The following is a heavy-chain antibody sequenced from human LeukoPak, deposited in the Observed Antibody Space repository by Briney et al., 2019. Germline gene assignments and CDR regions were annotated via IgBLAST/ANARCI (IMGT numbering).Heavy chain of an antibody. CDR1: GFSFTTSQVD. CDR2: IYWDDDK. CDR3: AHRPSGFMSGRDNCYVVN. Sequence: GPTLVNPTQTLTLTCTFSGFSFTTSQVDVGWIRQPPGKALEWLGVIYWDDDKRYSPSLRNRLAITKDTSKNQVVLTMTNMDPADPATYYCAHRPSGFMSGRDNCYVVNWAPGILVTGSS. D-gene: IGHD1-1*01. V-gene: IGHV2-5*02. J-gene: IGHJ4*03.